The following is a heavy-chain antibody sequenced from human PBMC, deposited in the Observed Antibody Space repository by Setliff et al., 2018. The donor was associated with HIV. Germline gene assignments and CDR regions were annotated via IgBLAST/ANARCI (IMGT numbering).Heavy chain of an antibody. CDR1: GGTFSSYT. D-gene: IGHD3-10*01. Sequence: ASVKVSCKASGGTFSSYTIIWVRQAPGQGLEWMGWMNPNSGNTGYAQKFQGRVTMPRNTSISTAYMELISLRSEDTAVYYFARGRGYYYYYMDVWGKGTTVTVSS. CDR2: MNPNSGNT. V-gene: IGHV1-8*02. J-gene: IGHJ6*03. CDR3: ARGRGYYYYYMDV.